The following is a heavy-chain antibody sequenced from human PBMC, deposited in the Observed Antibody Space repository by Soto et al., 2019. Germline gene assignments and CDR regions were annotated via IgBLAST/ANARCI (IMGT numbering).Heavy chain of an antibody. J-gene: IGHJ4*02. CDR3: ARESEDLTSNFDY. Sequence: GGSLRLSCAASVFTFTRYSMNWVRQAPGKGLEWVSSISSTTNYIYYGDSMKGRFTISRDNAKNSLYLEMNSLRAEDTAVYYCARESEDLTSNFDYWGQGTLVTV. CDR1: VFTFTRYS. V-gene: IGHV3-21*06. CDR2: ISSTTNYI.